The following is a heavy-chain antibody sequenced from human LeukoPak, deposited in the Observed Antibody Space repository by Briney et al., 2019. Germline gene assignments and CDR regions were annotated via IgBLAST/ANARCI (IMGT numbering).Heavy chain of an antibody. V-gene: IGHV4-4*07. Sequence: PSETLSLTCTASGCSISSYYWSWIRQPAGKGLEWVWRINTSGSTNYDPSLQSQVTMSVDTSKNQFSLKLSSVTAADTAVYYCARDGTLTGANYRIFDYWGQGTLVTVSS. CDR2: INTSGST. CDR3: ARDGTLTGANYRIFDY. CDR1: GCSISSYY. D-gene: IGHD1-7*01. J-gene: IGHJ4*02.